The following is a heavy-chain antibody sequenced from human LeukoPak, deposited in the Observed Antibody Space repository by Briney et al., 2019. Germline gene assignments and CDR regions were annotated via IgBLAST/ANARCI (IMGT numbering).Heavy chain of an antibody. CDR2: IYTSGST. CDR3: ARESGLLWFGEFYWFDP. J-gene: IGHJ5*02. CDR1: GGSISSYY. D-gene: IGHD3-10*01. V-gene: IGHV4-4*07. Sequence: PSETLSLTCTVSGGSISSYYWSWSRQPAGKGLEWIGRIYTSGSTNYNPSLKSRVTMSVDTSKNQFSLKLNSVAAADTAVYYCARESGLLWFGEFYWFDPWGQGTLVTVSS.